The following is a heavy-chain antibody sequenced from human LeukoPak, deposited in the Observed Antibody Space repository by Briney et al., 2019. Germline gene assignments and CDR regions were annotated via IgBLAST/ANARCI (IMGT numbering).Heavy chain of an antibody. D-gene: IGHD1/OR15-1a*01. J-gene: IGHJ4*02. CDR3: ANEGTFYSDY. V-gene: IGHV3-23*01. CDR2: ISGSGDST. Sequence: GGSLRLSCAASGFTFRNYDMSWVRQAPGRGLEWVSAISGSGDSTSYADSVKGRFTISRDNSKNTFYLQMNSLRAEDTAIYYCANEGTFYSDYWGQGTLVTVSS. CDR1: GFTFRNYD.